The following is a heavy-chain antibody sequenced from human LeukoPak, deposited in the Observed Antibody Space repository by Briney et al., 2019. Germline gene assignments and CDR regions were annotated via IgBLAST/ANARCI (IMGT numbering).Heavy chain of an antibody. CDR3: ARGVRGVQAPYYFDY. CDR2: IYYSGST. J-gene: IGHJ4*02. Sequence: SETLSLTCTVSGGSISSYYWSWIRQPPGKGLEWIGYIYYSGSTNYNPSLKSRVTISVDKSKNQFSLKLSSVTAADTAVYYCARGVRGVQAPYYFDYWGQGTLVTVSS. V-gene: IGHV4-59*12. D-gene: IGHD3-10*01. CDR1: GGSISSYY.